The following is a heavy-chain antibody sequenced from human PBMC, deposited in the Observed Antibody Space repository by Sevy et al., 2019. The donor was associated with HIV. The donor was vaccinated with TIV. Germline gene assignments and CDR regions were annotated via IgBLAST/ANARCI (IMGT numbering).Heavy chain of an antibody. V-gene: IGHV4-59*02. D-gene: IGHD2-21*01. J-gene: IGHJ4*02. CDR3: AGDSVIFPRIFDS. Sequence: SETLSLTCTVSGDSVSSYFWTWIRQPPGKGLEWIGNIYYTGNTNYNPSLKSRVTMSLDTSKKRFSLRLSSVTAADTAFYYGAGDSVIFPRIFDSWGQGTLVTVSS. CDR1: GDSVSSYF. CDR2: IYYTGNT.